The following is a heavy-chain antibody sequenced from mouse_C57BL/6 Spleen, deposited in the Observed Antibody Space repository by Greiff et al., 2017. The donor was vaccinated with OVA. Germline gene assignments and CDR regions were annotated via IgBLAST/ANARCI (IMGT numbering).Heavy chain of an antibody. CDR1: GFTFNSYW. J-gene: IGHJ2*01. CDR3: AGTRDRYGWSGNSFDY. D-gene: IGHD2-2*01. V-gene: IGHV1-7*01. Sequence: VQLQQSGAELVKPGASVKLSCTASGFTFNSYWMHWVKQRPGQGLEWIGHINPKSGYTKSNQKFTDKATLTAAKSSSTAYLQLSSLTFEDSAVYYCAGTRDRYGWSGNSFDYWGQGTTVTVSS. CDR2: INPKSGYT.